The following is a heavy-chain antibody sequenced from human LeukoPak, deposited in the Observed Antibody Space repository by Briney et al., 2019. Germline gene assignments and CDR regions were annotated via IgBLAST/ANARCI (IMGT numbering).Heavy chain of an antibody. CDR1: GFTFSGSA. J-gene: IGHJ4*02. CDR3: TSPLDYYDSSGIDY. D-gene: IGHD3-22*01. V-gene: IGHV3-73*01. CDR2: IRSKANSYAT. Sequence: PGGSLRLSCAASGFTFSGSAMHWVRQASGKGLEWVGRIRSKANSYATAYAASVKGRFTISRDDSKNTAYLQMNSLKTEDTAVYYCTSPLDYYDSSGIDYWGQGTLVTVSS.